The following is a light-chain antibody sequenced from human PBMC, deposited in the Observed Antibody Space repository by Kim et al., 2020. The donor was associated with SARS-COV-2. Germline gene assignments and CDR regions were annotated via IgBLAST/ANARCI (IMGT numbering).Light chain of an antibody. J-gene: IGKJ4*01. Sequence: ASVGDRVTMTCRASQDISSWLGWYQQKPGKAPKVVIYEASNLQSGVPSRFSGSGSGTDFTLTINSLQPEDFATYYCQQTHSFPLTFGGGTKVDIK. CDR1: QDISSW. CDR3: QQTHSFPLT. CDR2: EAS. V-gene: IGKV1D-12*01.